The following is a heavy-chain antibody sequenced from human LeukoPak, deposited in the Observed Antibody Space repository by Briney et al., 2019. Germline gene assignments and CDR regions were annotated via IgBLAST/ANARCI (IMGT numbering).Heavy chain of an antibody. CDR2: ISYDGSNK. J-gene: IGHJ4*02. V-gene: IGHV3-30*18. CDR1: GFTFSSYG. D-gene: IGHD3-22*01. Sequence: GGSLRLSCAASGFTFSSYGMHWVRQAPGKGLEWVAVISYDGSNKYYADSVKGRFTISRDNSKNTLYLQMNSLRAEDTALYYCAKGSSGYYPSSFDYWGQGTLVTVSS. CDR3: AKGSSGYYPSSFDY.